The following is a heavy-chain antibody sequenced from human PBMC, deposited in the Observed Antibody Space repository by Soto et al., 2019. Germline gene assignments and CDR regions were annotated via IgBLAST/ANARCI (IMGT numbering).Heavy chain of an antibody. Sequence: QVQLVQSGAEMKEPGSSVKVSCKTSVGTFSSSAISWLRQAPGQGLEWMGGIIPLFRTPDYAQKFQGRVTIAANKSTSTAYMELSSLRSEDTAVYYCARDNDRLQLGGNYYYILDVWGQGTTITVSS. V-gene: IGHV1-69*14. CDR1: VGTFSSSA. J-gene: IGHJ6*02. CDR3: ARDNDRLQLGGNYYYILDV. CDR2: IIPLFRTP. D-gene: IGHD4-4*01.